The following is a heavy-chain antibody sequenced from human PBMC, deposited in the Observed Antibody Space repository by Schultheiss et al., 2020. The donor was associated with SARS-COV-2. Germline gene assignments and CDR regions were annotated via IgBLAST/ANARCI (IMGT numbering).Heavy chain of an antibody. CDR1: GFTFSSYA. CDR2: IRGSGGST. J-gene: IGHJ4*02. V-gene: IGHV3-23*01. D-gene: IGHD6-19*01. Sequence: GESLKISCAASGFTFSSYAMSWVRQAPGKGLEWVSTIRGSGGSTYYADSVKGRFTISRDNAKNSLYLQMNSLRAEDTAVYYCARGGGKQWLAPFDYWGQGTLVTVSS. CDR3: ARGGGKQWLAPFDY.